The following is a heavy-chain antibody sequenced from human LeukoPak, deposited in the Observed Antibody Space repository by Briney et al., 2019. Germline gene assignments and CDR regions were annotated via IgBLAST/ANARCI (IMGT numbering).Heavy chain of an antibody. CDR1: GFTFDDYA. CDR3: ARAPTVLVGYCSSSSCQADY. J-gene: IGHJ4*02. Sequence: PGRSLRLSCAASGFTFDDYAMHWVRQAPGKGLEWVSGISWDSGSVDSADSVKGRFTISRDNARNSLYLQMNSLRAEDTAVYYCARAPTVLVGYCSSSSCQADYWGQGTLVTVSS. CDR2: ISWDSGSV. V-gene: IGHV3-9*01. D-gene: IGHD2-2*01.